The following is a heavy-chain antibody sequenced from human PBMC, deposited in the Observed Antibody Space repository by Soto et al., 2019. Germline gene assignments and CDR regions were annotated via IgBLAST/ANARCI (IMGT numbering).Heavy chain of an antibody. Sequence: QVQLVQSGGEVKKPGASVKVSCKASGYTFTRYGVSWVRQSPGQGLEWMGWISPYNGNTKYTQKFQGRVTLSTDTGTSTAYMELRSLRSDDTAVYYCARERDGYNSNYFDSWGQGTLVTVSS. V-gene: IGHV1-18*01. D-gene: IGHD5-12*01. J-gene: IGHJ4*02. CDR3: ARERDGYNSNYFDS. CDR2: ISPYNGNT. CDR1: GYTFTRYG.